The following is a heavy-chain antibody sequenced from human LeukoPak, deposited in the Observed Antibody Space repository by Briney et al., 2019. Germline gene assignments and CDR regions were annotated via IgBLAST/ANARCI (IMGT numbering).Heavy chain of an antibody. CDR3: AKVGVELHYYYYMDV. D-gene: IGHD3-3*01. CDR1: GLTFSRSA. Sequence: GGSLRLSCAASGLTFSRSAMTWVRQAPGKGPEWDSGIADNGATYYADSVKGRFIISRDNSKNTLFLQMDSLRAEDTAIYYCAKVGVELHYYYYMDVWGKGTTVAVSS. J-gene: IGHJ6*03. CDR2: IADNGAT. V-gene: IGHV3-23*01.